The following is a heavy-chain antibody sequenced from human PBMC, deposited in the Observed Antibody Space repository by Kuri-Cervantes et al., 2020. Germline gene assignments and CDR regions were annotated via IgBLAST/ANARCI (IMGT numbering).Heavy chain of an antibody. CDR1: GFTFTSYS. J-gene: IGHJ6*02. Sequence: GESLKISCAASGFTFTSYSMNWVRQAPGKGLEWVAVIWYDGSNKYYADSVKGRFTISRDNAKNSLYLQMNSLRAEDTAVYYCARGWNYDILTGYDVYYYYGMDVWGQGTTVTVSS. V-gene: IGHV3-33*08. CDR3: ARGWNYDILTGYDVYYYYGMDV. D-gene: IGHD3-9*01. CDR2: IWYDGSNK.